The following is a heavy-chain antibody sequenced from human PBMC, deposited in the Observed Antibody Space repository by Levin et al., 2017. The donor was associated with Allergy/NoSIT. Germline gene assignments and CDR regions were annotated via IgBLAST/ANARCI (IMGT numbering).Heavy chain of an antibody. D-gene: IGHD3-3*01. CDR2: ISSTGSTI. CDR1: GFTFSSYE. V-gene: IGHV3-48*03. Sequence: SCAASGFTFSSYEMNWVRRAPGKGLEWVSYISSTGSTIYSADSVKGRFTISRDNAKNSLYLLMNSLRAEDTAVYYCARQLGNFWSGYNYFDYWGQGTLVTVSS. CDR3: ARQLGNFWSGYNYFDY. J-gene: IGHJ4*02.